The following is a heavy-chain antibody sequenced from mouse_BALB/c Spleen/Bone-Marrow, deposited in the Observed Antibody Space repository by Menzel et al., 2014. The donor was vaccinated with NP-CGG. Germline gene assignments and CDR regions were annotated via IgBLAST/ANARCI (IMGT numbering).Heavy chain of an antibody. CDR3: AREVRRYFDV. V-gene: IGHV1-63*02. J-gene: IGHJ1*01. CDR1: GYTFTNYW. CDR2: IYPGGGYT. Sequence: VKLMESGAELVRPGTSVKISCKASGYTFTNYWLGWVKPRPGHGLEWIGDIYPGGGYTNYNEKFKGKATLTADTSSSTAYMQLSSLTSEDSAVYFCAREVRRYFDVWGAGTTVTVSS. D-gene: IGHD2-14*01.